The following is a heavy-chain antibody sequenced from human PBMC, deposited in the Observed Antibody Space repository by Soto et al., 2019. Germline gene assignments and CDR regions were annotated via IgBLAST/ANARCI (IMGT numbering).Heavy chain of an antibody. J-gene: IGHJ4*02. CDR3: ARYDFWSGHYDYFEY. CDR1: GITFSRYW. CDR2: IKQDGSEK. Sequence: GGSLRLSCAASGITFSRYWMSWVRQAPGKGLEWVANIKQDGSEKYYVDSVKGRFTISRDNAKNSLYLQMNSLRTEDTAVYYCARYDFWSGHYDYFEYWGQGTLVTVSS. V-gene: IGHV3-7*01. D-gene: IGHD3-3*01.